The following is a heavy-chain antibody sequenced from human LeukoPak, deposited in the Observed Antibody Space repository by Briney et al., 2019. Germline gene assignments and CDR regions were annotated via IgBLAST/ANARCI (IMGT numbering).Heavy chain of an antibody. CDR2: IYHSGST. CDR1: GGSISSSSYY. V-gene: IGHV4-39*07. Sequence: PSETLSLTCTVSGGSISSSSYYWGWIRQPPGKGLEWIGSIYHSGSTYYNPSLKSRVTISVDTSKNQFSLKLSSVTAADTAVYYCASSGFGVASGPNWFDPWGQGTLVTVSS. CDR3: ASSGFGVASGPNWFDP. J-gene: IGHJ5*02. D-gene: IGHD3-3*01.